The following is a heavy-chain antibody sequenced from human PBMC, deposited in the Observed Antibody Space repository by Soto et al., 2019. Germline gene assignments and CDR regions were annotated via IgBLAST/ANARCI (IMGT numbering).Heavy chain of an antibody. J-gene: IGHJ5*02. D-gene: IGHD3-3*01. V-gene: IGHV3-23*01. CDR2: ISGSGGST. CDR1: GFTFSNYA. CDR3: AKPSLYDFWSGYSPWFDP. Sequence: PGGSLRLSCAASGFTFSNYAMNWVRQAPGKGLEWVSAISGSGGSTYYTDSVKGRFTISRDNSKNTLYLQMNSLRAEDTAVYYCAKPSLYDFWSGYSPWFDPWGQGTLVTVSS.